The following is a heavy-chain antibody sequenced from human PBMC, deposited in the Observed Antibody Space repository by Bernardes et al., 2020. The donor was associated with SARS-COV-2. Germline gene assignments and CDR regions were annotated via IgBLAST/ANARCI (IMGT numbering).Heavy chain of an antibody. CDR1: GFTFSSYA. Sequence: GGSLRLSCAASGFTFSSYAMSWVRQAPGKGLEWVSAISGSGGSTYYADSVKGRFTISRDNSKNTLYLQMNSLRAEDTAVYYCAKVRYSSGWYGDVYWGQGTLVTVSS. D-gene: IGHD6-19*01. CDR2: ISGSGGST. CDR3: AKVRYSSGWYGDVY. V-gene: IGHV3-23*01. J-gene: IGHJ4*02.